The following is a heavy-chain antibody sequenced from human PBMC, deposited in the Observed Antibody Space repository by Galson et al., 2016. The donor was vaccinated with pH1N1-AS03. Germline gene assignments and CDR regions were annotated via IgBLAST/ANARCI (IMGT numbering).Heavy chain of an antibody. D-gene: IGHD3-22*01. J-gene: IGHJ5*01. CDR2: ISNSGTTV. Sequence: SLRLSCAASGFTFSNYEMNWVRQAPGKGLEWVSYISNSGTTVHYADSVKGRFTISRDNAKNSLYLQLSSLRAEDTAVYYCARDPTYATSGYYYPHFDSWGQGTLVTGSS. CDR1: GFTFSNYE. CDR3: ARDPTYATSGYYYPHFDS. V-gene: IGHV3-48*03.